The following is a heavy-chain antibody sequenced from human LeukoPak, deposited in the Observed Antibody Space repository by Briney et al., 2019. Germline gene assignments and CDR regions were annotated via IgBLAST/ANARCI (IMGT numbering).Heavy chain of an antibody. CDR2: FDPEDGET. J-gene: IGHJ5*02. V-gene: IGHV1-24*01. CDR1: GYTLTELS. D-gene: IGHD3-10*01. Sequence: GASVKVSCKVSGYTLTELSMHWVRQAPGKGLEWMGGFDPEDGETIYAQKFQGRVTMTEDTSTDTAYMELSSLRSEDTAVYYCATLLWFGELFGWFDPWGQETLVTVSS. CDR3: ATLLWFGELFGWFDP.